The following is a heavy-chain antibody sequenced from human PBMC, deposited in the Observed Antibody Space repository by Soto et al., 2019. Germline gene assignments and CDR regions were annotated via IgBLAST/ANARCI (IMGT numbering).Heavy chain of an antibody. CDR1: GYTFSNAW. CDR2: IKSKTDGGTT. Sequence: LRLACAASGYTFSNAWMSWVRQAPGKGLEWVGRIKSKTDGGTTDYAAPVKGRFTISRDDSKNTLYLQMNSLKTEDTAVYYCTTGPLRFLEWLVIGMDVWGKGTTVTVSS. V-gene: IGHV3-15*01. J-gene: IGHJ6*04. D-gene: IGHD3-3*01. CDR3: TTGPLRFLEWLVIGMDV.